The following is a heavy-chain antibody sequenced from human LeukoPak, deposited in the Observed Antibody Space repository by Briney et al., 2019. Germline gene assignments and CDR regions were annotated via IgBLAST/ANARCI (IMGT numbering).Heavy chain of an antibody. V-gene: IGHV4-4*08. Sequence: SETLSLTCSVSGDSISSYYWNWIRQPPGKGLEWIGWIYNSGSTTYNPSLESRVTISVDTSNNQVSLKLNSVTAADTAVYYCARDSRSYYYYYYMDVWGKGTTVTVSS. CDR1: GDSISSYY. CDR3: ARDSRSYYYYYYMDV. D-gene: IGHD2-2*01. CDR2: IYNSGST. J-gene: IGHJ6*03.